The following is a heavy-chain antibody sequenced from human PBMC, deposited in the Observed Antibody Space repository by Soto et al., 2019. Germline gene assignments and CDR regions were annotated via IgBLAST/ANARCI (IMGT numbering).Heavy chain of an antibody. D-gene: IGHD5-12*01. CDR2: IYYSGST. V-gene: IGHV4-59*01. Sequence: SETLSLTCTVSGGSISSYYWSWIRQPPGKGLEWIGYIYYSGSTNYNPSLKSRVTISVDTSKNQFSLKLSSATAADTAVYYCARGRLDGGYNLPYYFDYWGQGTLVTVS. CDR1: GGSISSYY. CDR3: ARGRLDGGYNLPYYFDY. J-gene: IGHJ4*02.